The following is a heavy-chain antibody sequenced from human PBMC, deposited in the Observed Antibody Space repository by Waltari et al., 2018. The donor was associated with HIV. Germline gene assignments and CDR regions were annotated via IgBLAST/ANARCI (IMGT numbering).Heavy chain of an antibody. J-gene: IGHJ3*01. D-gene: IGHD3-3*01. V-gene: IGHV3-30-3*02. CDR2: VSYDGSDK. Sequence: QVQLVESGGGVVPPGRSLRLSCAASGFTFNTYAMHWVRQAPGEGVEWVADVSYDGSDKHYADAVKGRFTISRDNAKNTVYLQLSSLRAEDTAAYYCAKDVRYWDGLFYVGHDAFDVWGQGTVVTVSS. CDR3: AKDVRYWDGLFYVGHDAFDV. CDR1: GFTFNTYA.